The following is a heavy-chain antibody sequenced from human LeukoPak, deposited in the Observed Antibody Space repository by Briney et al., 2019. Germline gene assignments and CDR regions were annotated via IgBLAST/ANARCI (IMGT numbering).Heavy chain of an antibody. CDR2: INPSGGST. CDR3: ARTIEGGDAFDI. J-gene: IGHJ3*02. V-gene: IGHV1-46*01. D-gene: IGHD1-26*01. Sequence: ASVKVSCKASGYTYTSYYMHWVRQAPGQGLEWMGIINPSGGSTSYAQKFQGRVTMTRDTSTSTVYMELSSLRSEDTAVYYCARTIEGGDAFDIWGQGTMVTVSS. CDR1: GYTYTSYY.